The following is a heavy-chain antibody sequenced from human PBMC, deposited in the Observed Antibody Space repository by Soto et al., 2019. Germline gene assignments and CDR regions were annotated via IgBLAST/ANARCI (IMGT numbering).Heavy chain of an antibody. D-gene: IGHD2-15*01. CDR2: ISWDGGSI. CDR3: AKEGNGGSSLDH. CDR1: GFKFGDYM. Sequence: GGSLRLSCEASGFKFGDYMMHWVRQAPGKGLEWISLISWDGGSIDYADSIKGRFTVSRDNSKNSLYLHMNSLKTEDTAIYYCAKEGNGGSSLDHWGQGTLVTVSS. V-gene: IGHV3-43*01. J-gene: IGHJ4*02.